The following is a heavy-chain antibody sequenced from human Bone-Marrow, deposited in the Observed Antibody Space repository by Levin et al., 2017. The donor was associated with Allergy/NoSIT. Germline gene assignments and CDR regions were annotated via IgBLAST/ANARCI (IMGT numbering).Heavy chain of an antibody. CDR3: AGYWVRIGCFDP. J-gene: IGHJ5*02. CDR1: GGSISSNY. V-gene: IGHV4-59*01. D-gene: IGHD2-21*01. CDR2: INYSGST. Sequence: SQTLSLTCTVSGGSISSNYWSWIRQPPGKGLEWIGYINYSGSTNNNPSLKSRVTTSVDTSKNQFSLKLSSVTAADTAVYYCAGYWVRIGCFDPWGQGTLVTVSS.